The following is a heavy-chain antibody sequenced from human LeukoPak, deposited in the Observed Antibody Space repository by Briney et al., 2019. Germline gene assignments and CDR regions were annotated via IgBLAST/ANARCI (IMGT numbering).Heavy chain of an antibody. Sequence: QSGGSLRLSCVGSGFTFSSYWMSWVRQAPGKGLERVANIKEDGSQAYYGDSVKGRFTISRDNAKNSLYLQMNCLRDEDTAVYYCARQRFRGQGTLVTVSS. V-gene: IGHV3-7*01. CDR3: ARQRF. CDR2: IKEDGSQA. CDR1: GFTFSSYW. J-gene: IGHJ4*02. D-gene: IGHD5-24*01.